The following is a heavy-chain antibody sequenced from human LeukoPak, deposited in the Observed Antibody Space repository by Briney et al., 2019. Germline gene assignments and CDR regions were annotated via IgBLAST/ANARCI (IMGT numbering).Heavy chain of an antibody. J-gene: IGHJ5*02. V-gene: IGHV1-69*05. CDR3: ARVVDYYDSSGYA. D-gene: IGHD3-22*01. Sequence: SVTVSFKASGGTFSSYAISWVRQAPGQGLEWMGGIIPIFGTANYAQKFQGRVMITTDESTSTAYMELSSLRSEDTAVYYCARVVDYYDSSGYAWGQGTLVTVSS. CDR1: GGTFSSYA. CDR2: IIPIFGTA.